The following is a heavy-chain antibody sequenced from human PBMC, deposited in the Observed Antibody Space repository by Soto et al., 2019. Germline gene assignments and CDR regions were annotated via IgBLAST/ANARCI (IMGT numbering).Heavy chain of an antibody. CDR3: ARSQGGSSSLVIYYYYYYGMDV. CDR1: GGTFSSYA. V-gene: IGHV1-69*01. CDR2: IIPIFGTA. D-gene: IGHD2-15*01. J-gene: IGHJ6*02. Sequence: QVQLVQSGAEVKKPGSSVKVSCKAPGGTFSSYAISWVRQAPGQGLEWMGGIIPIFGTANYAQKFQGRVTITADESTSSGYMELSSLRSEDTAVYYFARSQGGSSSLVIYYYYYYGMDVWGQGTTVTVSS.